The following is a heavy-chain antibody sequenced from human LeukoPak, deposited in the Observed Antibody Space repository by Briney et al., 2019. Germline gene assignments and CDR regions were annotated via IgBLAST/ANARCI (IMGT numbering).Heavy chain of an antibody. Sequence: SETLSLTCAVYGGSFSGYYWSWIRQPPGKGLEWIGEINYSGSTNYNPSLKSRVTISVDTSKNQFSLKLSSVTAADTAVYYCASGPRRAVGTLWNWGQGTLVTVSS. CDR2: INYSGST. CDR1: GGSFSGYY. CDR3: ASGPRRAVGTLWN. J-gene: IGHJ4*02. V-gene: IGHV4-34*01. D-gene: IGHD3-3*01.